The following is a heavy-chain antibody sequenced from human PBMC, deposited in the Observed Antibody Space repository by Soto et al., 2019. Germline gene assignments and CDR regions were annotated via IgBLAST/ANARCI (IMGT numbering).Heavy chain of an antibody. CDR2: INHSGST. J-gene: IGHJ4*02. D-gene: IGHD6-19*01. CDR3: ARDVPRPYSSGWLTTFDY. V-gene: IGHV4-34*01. CDR1: GGSFSGYY. Sequence: PSETLSLTCAVYGGSFSGYYWSWIRQPPGKGLEWIGEINHSGSTNYNPSLKSRVTISVDTSKNQFSLKLSSVTAADTAVYYCARDVPRPYSSGWLTTFDYWGQGTLVTVSS.